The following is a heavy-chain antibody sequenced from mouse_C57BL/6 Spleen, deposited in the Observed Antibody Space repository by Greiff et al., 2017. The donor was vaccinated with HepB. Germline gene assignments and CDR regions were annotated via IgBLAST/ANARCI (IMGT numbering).Heavy chain of an antibody. Sequence: VQLQQPGAELVRPGSSVKLSCKASGYTFTSYWMHWVKQRPIQGLEWIGNIDPSDSETHYNQKFKDKATLTVDKSSSTAYMQLSSLTSEDSAVYYCARRGITTVVAKYYFDYWGQGTTLTVSS. CDR1: GYTFTSYW. CDR2: IDPSDSET. D-gene: IGHD1-1*01. CDR3: ARRGITTVVAKYYFDY. V-gene: IGHV1-52*01. J-gene: IGHJ2*01.